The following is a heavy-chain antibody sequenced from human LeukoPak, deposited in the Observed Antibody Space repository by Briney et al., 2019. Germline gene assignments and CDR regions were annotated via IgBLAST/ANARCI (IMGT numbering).Heavy chain of an antibody. CDR2: ITGSDGTS. CDR3: AKWGGYDILTGYCVPDY. D-gene: IGHD3-9*01. V-gene: IGHV3-23*01. J-gene: IGHJ4*02. CDR1: GFTFTNYA. Sequence: GGSLRLSCVASGFTFTNYAMSWVRQAPGKGLEWVSAITGSDGTSHYADSVKGRFTISRDNSKNTLYLQVNSLRAEDTAVYYCAKWGGYDILTGYCVPDYWGQGTLVTVSS.